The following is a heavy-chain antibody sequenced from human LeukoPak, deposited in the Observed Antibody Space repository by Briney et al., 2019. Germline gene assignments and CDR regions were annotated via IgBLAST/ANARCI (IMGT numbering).Heavy chain of an antibody. D-gene: IGHD3-10*01. V-gene: IGHV3-48*01. J-gene: IGHJ4*02. Sequence: GGSLRLSCAASGFTFSSYSMNWVRQAPGKGLEWVSYIDSSSSTIYYADSAKGRFTISRDNAKNSLYLQMNSLRAEDTAVYYCARDRGGAGWPCLDYWGQGALVTVSS. CDR3: ARDRGGAGWPCLDY. CDR1: GFTFSSYS. CDR2: IDSSSSTI.